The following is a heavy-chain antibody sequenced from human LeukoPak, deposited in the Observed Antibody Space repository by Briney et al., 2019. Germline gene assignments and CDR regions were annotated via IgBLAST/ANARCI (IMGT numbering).Heavy chain of an antibody. CDR2: ISSSGAVT. Sequence: GGSLRLSCAASEFTFTNYAMSRARQAPGEGLEWVSAISSSGAVTSYANSVKGRFTISRGNSKNTVYLQMNSLTAEGTAIYYCARNRHDSARLPFDPWGQGTLVTVSS. J-gene: IGHJ5*02. CDR1: EFTFTNYA. CDR3: ARNRHDSARLPFDP. V-gene: IGHV3-23*01. D-gene: IGHD3-22*01.